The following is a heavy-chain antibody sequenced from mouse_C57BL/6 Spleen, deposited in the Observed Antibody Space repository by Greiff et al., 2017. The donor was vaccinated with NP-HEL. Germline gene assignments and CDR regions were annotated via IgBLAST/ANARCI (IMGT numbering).Heavy chain of an antibody. CDR2: FYPGSGSI. V-gene: IGHV1-62-2*01. Sequence: QVHVKQSGAELVKPGASVKLSCKASGYTFTEYTIHWVKQRSGQGLEWIGRFYPGSGSIKYNEKFKDKATLTADKSSSTVYMELSRLTSEDSAVYFCARHEGLYYGYDEYDVDYWGQGTTLTVSS. CDR3: ARHEGLYYGYDEYDVDY. D-gene: IGHD2-2*01. J-gene: IGHJ2*01. CDR1: GYTFTEYT.